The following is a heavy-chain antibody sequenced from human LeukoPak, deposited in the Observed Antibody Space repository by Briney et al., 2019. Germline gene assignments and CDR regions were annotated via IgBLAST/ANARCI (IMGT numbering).Heavy chain of an antibody. CDR1: GGSTSSYY. J-gene: IGHJ3*02. D-gene: IGHD2-2*01. CDR3: ARVVFSDVPAALSLPPDHDAFDI. CDR2: IYYSGST. V-gene: IGHV4-59*08. Sequence: PSETLSLTCTVSGGSTSSYYCSWIRQPPGKGLEWIGYIYYSGSTYYNPSLKSRVTISVDTSKNQFSLKLSSVTAADTAVYYCARVVFSDVPAALSLPPDHDAFDIWGQGTMVTVSS.